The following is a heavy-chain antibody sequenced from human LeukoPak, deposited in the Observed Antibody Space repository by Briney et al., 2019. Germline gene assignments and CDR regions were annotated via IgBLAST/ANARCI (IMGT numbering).Heavy chain of an antibody. Sequence: GGSLRLSCAASGFTFSSYGMHWVRQAPSKGLEWVAVIWYDGSNKYYADSVKGRFTISRDNSKNTLYLQMNSLRAEDTAVYYCAGGEMATIISLDYWGQGTLVTVSS. CDR1: GFTFSSYG. J-gene: IGHJ4*02. CDR3: AGGEMATIISLDY. V-gene: IGHV3-33*01. CDR2: IWYDGSNK. D-gene: IGHD5-24*01.